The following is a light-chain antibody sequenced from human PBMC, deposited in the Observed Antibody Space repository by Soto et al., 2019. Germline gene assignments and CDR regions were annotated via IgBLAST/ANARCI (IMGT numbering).Light chain of an antibody. CDR3: QQFNDYPLT. CDR1: RAISSY. J-gene: IGKJ4*01. Sequence: DIQLTQSPSFLSASVGDRVTITCRASRAISSYLAWYQQRPGKAPKLLIFAASTLQSGVPSRFSGSGSGTEVTLTISSLQPEDFATYYCQQFNDYPLTFGGGTKVEIK. CDR2: AAS. V-gene: IGKV1-9*01.